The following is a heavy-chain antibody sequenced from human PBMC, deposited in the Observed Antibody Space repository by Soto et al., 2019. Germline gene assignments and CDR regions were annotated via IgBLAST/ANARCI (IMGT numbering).Heavy chain of an antibody. J-gene: IGHJ4*02. Sequence: PGGSLRLSCAASGFTFSDYYMSWIRQAPGKGLEWVSYISSSGSTIYYADSVKGRFTISRDNAKNSLYLQMNSLRAEDTAVYYCARSHLYYESSGYPDYWGQGTLVPVSX. V-gene: IGHV3-11*01. D-gene: IGHD3-22*01. CDR1: GFTFSDYY. CDR2: ISSSGSTI. CDR3: ARSHLYYESSGYPDY.